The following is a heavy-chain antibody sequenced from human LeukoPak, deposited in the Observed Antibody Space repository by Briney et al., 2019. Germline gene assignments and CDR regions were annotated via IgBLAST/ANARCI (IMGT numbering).Heavy chain of an antibody. V-gene: IGHV3-66*02. D-gene: IGHD3-16*01. CDR2: IYSSDNT. CDR3: AGRRVLDASFDY. Sequence: PGGSLRLSCAASGFTFSGNYMSWVRQAPGKGLEWVSVIYSSDNTYYIDSAKGRFTISRDNSKNTLYLQMNSLRAEDTAVYYCAGRRVLDASFDYWGQGTLVTVSS. CDR1: GFTFSGNY. J-gene: IGHJ4*02.